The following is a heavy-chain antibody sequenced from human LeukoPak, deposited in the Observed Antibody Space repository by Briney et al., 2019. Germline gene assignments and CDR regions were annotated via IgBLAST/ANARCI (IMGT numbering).Heavy chain of an antibody. CDR3: ARHAPGWVTAPAQLDY. D-gene: IGHD2-21*02. J-gene: IGHJ4*02. CDR2: IYPGDSDT. Sequence: GESLQISCKGSGYSFTSYWIGWVRQMPGKGLEWMGIIYPGDSDTRYSPSFQGQVTISADKSISTAYLQWSSLKASDTAMYYCARHAPGWVTAPAQLDYWGQGTLVTVSS. V-gene: IGHV5-51*01. CDR1: GYSFTSYW.